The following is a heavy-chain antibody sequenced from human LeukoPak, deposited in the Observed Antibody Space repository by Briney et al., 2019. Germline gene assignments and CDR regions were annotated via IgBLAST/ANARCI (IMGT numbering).Heavy chain of an antibody. CDR2: ISSDGSTK. D-gene: IGHD5-12*01. V-gene: IGHV3-30-3*02. J-gene: IGHJ4*02. CDR3: ANPQSRGYDYLDY. CDR1: GFTFNSSP. Sequence: GGSLRLSCAASGFTFNSSPMHWVRQAPGMGLEWVSVISSDGSTKFYVDSVKGRFTISRDNSKNTLYLQMNSLRGDDTAVYYCANPQSRGYDYLDYWGQGTLVIVSS.